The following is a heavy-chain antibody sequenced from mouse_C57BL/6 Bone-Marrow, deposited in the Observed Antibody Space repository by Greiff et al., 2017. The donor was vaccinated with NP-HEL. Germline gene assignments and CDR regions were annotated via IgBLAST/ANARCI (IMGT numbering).Heavy chain of an antibody. CDR1: GYTFTSYW. CDR2: INPSNGGT. V-gene: IGHV1-53*01. J-gene: IGHJ1*03. Sequence: QVQLQQPGTELVKPGASVKLSCKACGYTFTSYWMHWVKQRPGQGLEWIGNINPSNGGTNYNEKFKSKATLTVDKSSSTAYMQLSSLTSEDSAVYYCARSPFRGFYWYFDVWGTGTTVTVSS. CDR3: ARSPFRGFYWYFDV.